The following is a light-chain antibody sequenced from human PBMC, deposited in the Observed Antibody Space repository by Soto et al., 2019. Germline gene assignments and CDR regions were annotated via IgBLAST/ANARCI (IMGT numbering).Light chain of an antibody. CDR2: EVF. V-gene: IGLV2-14*01. Sequence: LTQPASVSGSPGQSITIPFTGTNSDVGGYNYVSWYQHHPGKAPKLMIYEVFNRPSGVSSRFSGSKSGSTASLTISGLQAEDEADYYCSSYTTTNTLYVFGTGTKVTVL. CDR3: SSYTTTNTLYV. J-gene: IGLJ1*01. CDR1: NSDVGGYNY.